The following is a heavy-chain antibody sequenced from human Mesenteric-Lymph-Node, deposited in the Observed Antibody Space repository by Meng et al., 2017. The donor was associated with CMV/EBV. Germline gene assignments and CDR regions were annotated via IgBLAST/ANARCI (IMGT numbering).Heavy chain of an antibody. D-gene: IGHD2-2*01. Sequence: ASVKVSCKASGYSFTSYLISWVRQAPGQGLEWMGWINTYNGRTTYAQKVQGRVTMTRDTSISTAYLELSRLRSDDTAVYYCARSPDCSTTSCYASDYWGQGTLVTVSS. CDR3: ARSPDCSTTSCYASDY. CDR1: GYSFTSYL. V-gene: IGHV1-18*01. CDR2: INTYNGRT. J-gene: IGHJ4*02.